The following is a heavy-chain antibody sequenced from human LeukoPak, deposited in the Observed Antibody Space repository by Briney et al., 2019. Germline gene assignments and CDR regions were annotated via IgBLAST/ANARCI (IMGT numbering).Heavy chain of an antibody. CDR3: ARDKVEMATIYYFDY. V-gene: IGHV3-21*01. CDR1: GFTFSSYS. D-gene: IGHD5-24*01. CDR2: ISSSSSYI. J-gene: IGHJ4*02. Sequence: AGGSLRLSCAASGFTFSSYSMNWVRQAPGKGLEWVSSISSSSSYIYYADSVKGRFTISRDNAKNSLYLQMNSLRAEDTAVYYCARDKVEMATIYYFDYWGQGTLVTVSS.